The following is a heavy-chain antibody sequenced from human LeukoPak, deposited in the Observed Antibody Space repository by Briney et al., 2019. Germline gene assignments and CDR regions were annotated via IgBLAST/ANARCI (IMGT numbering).Heavy chain of an antibody. CDR3: AREGSGSFRPFFDI. V-gene: IGHV1-69*13. CDR1: GGTFSSYA. Sequence: ASVKVSCKASGGTFSSYAISWVRQAPGQGLEWMGGIIPIFGTANYAQKFQGRVTITADESTSTAYMELSSLRSEDTAVYYCAREGSGSFRPFFDIWGQGTMVTVSS. D-gene: IGHD1-26*01. CDR2: IIPIFGTA. J-gene: IGHJ3*02.